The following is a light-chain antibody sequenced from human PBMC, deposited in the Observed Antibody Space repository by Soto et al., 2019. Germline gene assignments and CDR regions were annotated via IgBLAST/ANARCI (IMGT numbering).Light chain of an antibody. J-gene: IGKJ5*01. V-gene: IGKV3D-20*01. CDR3: QQYGSSPIT. CDR1: QSVSSSY. Sequence: EIVLTQSPATLSLSPGERATLSCGASQSVSSSYLAWYQQKPGLAPRLLIYDASSRATGIPDRFNGSGSGTDFTFTICRLEPEDFAVYYCQQYGSSPITFGQRTRLEIK. CDR2: DAS.